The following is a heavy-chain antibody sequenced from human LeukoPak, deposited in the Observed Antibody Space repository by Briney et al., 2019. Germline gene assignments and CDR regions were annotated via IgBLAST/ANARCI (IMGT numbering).Heavy chain of an antibody. CDR1: GGSISSYY. V-gene: IGHV4-59*12. J-gene: IGHJ3*02. CDR2: IYCSGST. Sequence: PSETLSLTCTVSGGSISSYYWSWIRQPPGKGLEWIGYIYCSGSTNYNPSLKSRVTISVDTSRNQFSLKLNSVTAADTAVYYCAKSNGYGLIDIWGQGTMVTVPS. CDR3: AKSNGYGLIDI. D-gene: IGHD3-22*01.